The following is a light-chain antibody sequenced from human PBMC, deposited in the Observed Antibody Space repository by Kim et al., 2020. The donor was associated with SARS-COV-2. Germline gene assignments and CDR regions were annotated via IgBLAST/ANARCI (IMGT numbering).Light chain of an antibody. CDR3: QQSYSTPRT. CDR2: AAS. Sequence: SASAGDRVTIPCLASQSISSYLNWYQQKPGKAPKLLIYAASSLQSGVPSRFSGSGSETDFTLTISSLQPEDFATYYCQQSYSTPRTFGQGTKLEI. V-gene: IGKV1-39*01. CDR1: QSISSY. J-gene: IGKJ2*01.